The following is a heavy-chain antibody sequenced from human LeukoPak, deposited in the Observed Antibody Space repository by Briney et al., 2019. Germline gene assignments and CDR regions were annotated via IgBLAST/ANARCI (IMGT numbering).Heavy chain of an antibody. CDR2: IKQDGSEQ. V-gene: IGHV3-7*05. J-gene: IGHJ4*02. D-gene: IGHD2-2*01. CDR3: ARYCSSTTCYDY. CDR1: GFTLSSHW. Sequence: PGGSLRLSCAASGFTLSSHWMSWVRQAPGKGLEWVANIKQDGSEQYYADSVKGRFTISRDNAENSLYLQMNSLRAEDTAVYYCARYCSSTTCYDYWGQGTLVTVSS.